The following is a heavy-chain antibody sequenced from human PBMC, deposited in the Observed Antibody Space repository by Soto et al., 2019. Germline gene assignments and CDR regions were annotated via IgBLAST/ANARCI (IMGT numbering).Heavy chain of an antibody. CDR3: ARVSTSLLTSFDY. J-gene: IGHJ4*02. Sequence: GGSLRLSCAASGFTVSSNYVSWVRQAPGKGLEWVSVIYSGGSTYYADPVKGRFTISRDNSKNTLYLQMNSLRAEDTAVYYRARVSTSLLTSFDYWGQGTLVTVSS. D-gene: IGHD2-2*01. CDR2: IYSGGST. CDR1: GFTVSSNY. V-gene: IGHV3-53*01.